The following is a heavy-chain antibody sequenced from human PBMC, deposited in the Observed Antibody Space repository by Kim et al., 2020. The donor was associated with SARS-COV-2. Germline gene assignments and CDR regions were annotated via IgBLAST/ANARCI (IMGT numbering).Heavy chain of an antibody. Sequence: SVKVSCKASGGTFSSYAISWVRQAPGQGLEWMGGIIPIFGTANYAQKFQGRVTITADESTSTAYMELSSLRSEDTAVYYCAGVSSSWYNDANFDYWGQGTLVTVSS. J-gene: IGHJ4*02. V-gene: IGHV1-69*13. CDR1: GGTFSSYA. D-gene: IGHD6-13*01. CDR3: AGVSSSWYNDANFDY. CDR2: IIPIFGTA.